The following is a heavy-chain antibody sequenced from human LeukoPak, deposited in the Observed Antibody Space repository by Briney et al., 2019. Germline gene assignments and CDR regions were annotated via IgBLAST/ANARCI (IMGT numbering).Heavy chain of an antibody. CDR3: ARHGTVRNAFDI. D-gene: IGHD3-10*01. CDR2: IYYSGST. CDR1: GGFISSYY. Sequence: SETLSLTCTVSGGFISSYYWSWIRQPPGKGLEWIGYIYYSGSTNYNPSLKSRVSISLDTSKNQFSLKLSSVTAADTALYYCARHGTVRNAFDIWGQGTMVTVSS. J-gene: IGHJ3*02. V-gene: IGHV4-59*08.